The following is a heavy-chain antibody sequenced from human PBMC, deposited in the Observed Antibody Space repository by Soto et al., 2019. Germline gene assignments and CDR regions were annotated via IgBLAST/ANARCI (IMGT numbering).Heavy chain of an antibody. CDR2: ISGSGGST. CDR1: GFTFSSYA. D-gene: IGHD6-19*01. Sequence: EVQLLESRGGLVQPGGSLRLSCAASGFTFSSYAMSWVRQAPGKGLEWVSAISGSGGSTYYADSVKGRFTISRDNSKNTLYLQMNSLRAEDTAVYYCAKDLVGYSSGWYPVDYWGQGTLVTVSS. V-gene: IGHV3-23*01. J-gene: IGHJ4*02. CDR3: AKDLVGYSSGWYPVDY.